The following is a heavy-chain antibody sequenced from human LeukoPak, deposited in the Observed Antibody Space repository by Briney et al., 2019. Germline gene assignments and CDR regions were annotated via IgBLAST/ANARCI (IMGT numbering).Heavy chain of an antibody. V-gene: IGHV3-48*04. CDR1: GFTFSTYS. Sequence: GGSLRLSCAASGFTFSTYSMNWVRQAPGKGLAWVSYISSSSGTIYYADPVKGRFTISRDNAKNSLYLQMNSLRAEDTAVYYCARGFVSMVRGGHIDYWGQGTLVTVSS. CDR2: ISSSSGTI. CDR3: ARGFVSMVRGGHIDY. D-gene: IGHD3-10*01. J-gene: IGHJ4*02.